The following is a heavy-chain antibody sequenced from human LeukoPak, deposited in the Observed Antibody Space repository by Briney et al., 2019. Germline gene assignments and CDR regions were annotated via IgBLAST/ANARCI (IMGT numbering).Heavy chain of an antibody. CDR1: GGSISSGSYY. CDR3: ARTVAGYYYYYMDV. V-gene: IGHV4-61*02. D-gene: IGHD6-19*01. J-gene: IGHJ6*03. Sequence: SQTLSLTCTVSGGSISSGSYYWSWIRQPAGKGLEWIGRIHTSGSTNYNPSLKSRVTISVDTSKNQFSLKLSSVTAADTAVYYCARTVAGYYYYYMDVWGKGTTVTISS. CDR2: IHTSGST.